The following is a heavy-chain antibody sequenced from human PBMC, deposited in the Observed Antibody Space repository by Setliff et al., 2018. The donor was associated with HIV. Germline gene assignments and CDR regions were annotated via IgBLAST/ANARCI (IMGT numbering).Heavy chain of an antibody. CDR1: GSSFSKYG. CDR2: INPSGGST. V-gene: IGHV1-46*01. J-gene: IGHJ3*02. CDR3: ARDLGSITIFGVVIQGAFDM. D-gene: IGHD3-3*01. Sequence: VSCKASGSSFSKYGISWVRQAPGQGPEWMGIINPSGGSTNYAQKFQGRVTMTRDTSTSTVYMELSSLRFEDTAVYYCARDLGSITIFGVVIQGAFDMWGQGTMVTVSS.